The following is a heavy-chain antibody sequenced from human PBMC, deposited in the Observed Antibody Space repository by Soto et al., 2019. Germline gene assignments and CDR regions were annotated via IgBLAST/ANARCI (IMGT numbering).Heavy chain of an antibody. J-gene: IGHJ3*02. CDR1: GYTLTELS. CDR2: FDPEDGET. Sequence: ASVKVSCKVSGYTLTELSMHWVRQAPGKGLEWMGGFDPEDGETIYAQKFQGRVTMTEDTSTDTAYMELSSLRSEDTAVYYCATDGGATDAFEIWGQGTMVTVSS. CDR3: ATDGGATDAFEI. D-gene: IGHD1-26*01. V-gene: IGHV1-24*01.